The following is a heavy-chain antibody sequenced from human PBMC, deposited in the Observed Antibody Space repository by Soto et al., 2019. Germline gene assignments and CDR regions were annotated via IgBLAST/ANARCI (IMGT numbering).Heavy chain of an antibody. CDR3: GRLYNWGHNYYYGMDV. CDR1: GYSFITYW. V-gene: IGHV5-51*01. D-gene: IGHD1-20*01. CDR2: IHPGDSDT. Sequence: GESLKISCKASGYSFITYWLAWVRQMPGKGLEWMGIIHPGDSDTRYSPSVQGQVTISVDKSISTAYLQWSTLKATDTAMYYCGRLYNWGHNYYYGMDVWGQGTTVTVS. J-gene: IGHJ6*02.